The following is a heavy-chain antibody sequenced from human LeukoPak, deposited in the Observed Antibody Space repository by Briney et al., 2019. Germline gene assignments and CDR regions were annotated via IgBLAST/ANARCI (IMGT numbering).Heavy chain of an antibody. CDR1: GFTVSSNY. Sequence: GGSLRLSCAASGFTVSSNYMSWVRQATGQGLEWVSVIYSGGSTYYADSVKGRFTISRDNSKNTLYLQMNSLRAEDTAVYYCARAPIRTEYFQHWGQGTLVTVSS. CDR3: ARAPIRTEYFQH. CDR2: IYSGGST. V-gene: IGHV3-66*01. J-gene: IGHJ1*01.